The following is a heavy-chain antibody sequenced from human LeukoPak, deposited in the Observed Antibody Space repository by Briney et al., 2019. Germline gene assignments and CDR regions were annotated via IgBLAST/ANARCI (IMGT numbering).Heavy chain of an antibody. D-gene: IGHD4-17*01. J-gene: IGHJ3*02. V-gene: IGHV4-39*07. CDR3: ARDGSRAVTTYYHSDDAFDI. CDR2: IYYSGST. Sequence: SETLSLTCNVSGGSISSSSYYWGWIRQPPGKGLEWIGSIYYSGSTYYNPSLKSRVTISVDTSKNQFSLKLSSVTAADTAVYYCARDGSRAVTTYYHSDDAFDIWGQGTMVTVSS. CDR1: GGSISSSSYY.